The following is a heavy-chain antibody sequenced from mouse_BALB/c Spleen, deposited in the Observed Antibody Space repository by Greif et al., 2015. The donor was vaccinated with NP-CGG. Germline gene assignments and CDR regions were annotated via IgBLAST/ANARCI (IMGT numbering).Heavy chain of an antibody. CDR3: ARSGCNYYFDY. CDR1: GYTFTSYW. D-gene: IGHD2-1*01. Sequence: VQLQQSGAELAKPGASVKMSCKASGYTFTSYWMHWVKQRPGQGLEWIGYINPSTGYTEYNQKFKDKATLTADKSSSTAYMQLSSLTSEDSAVYYCARSGCNYYFDYWGQGTTLTVSS. CDR2: INPSTGYT. J-gene: IGHJ2*01. V-gene: IGHV1-7*01.